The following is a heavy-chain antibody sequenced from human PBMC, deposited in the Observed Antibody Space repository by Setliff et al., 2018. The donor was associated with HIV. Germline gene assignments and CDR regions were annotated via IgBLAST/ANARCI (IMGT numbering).Heavy chain of an antibody. Sequence: PGESLKISCETSGYIFTHYWIGWVRQMPGKGLECMGIIYPNDFDTKYSPSFQGQVTISADRSTNTAYLEWSSLKASDTAMYYCAKAGRGIYYTGGYYYDGFDVWGQGTMVTV. CDR3: AKAGRGIYYTGGYYYDGFDV. CDR2: IYPNDFDT. D-gene: IGHD3-22*01. V-gene: IGHV5-51*01. CDR1: GYIFTHYW. J-gene: IGHJ3*01.